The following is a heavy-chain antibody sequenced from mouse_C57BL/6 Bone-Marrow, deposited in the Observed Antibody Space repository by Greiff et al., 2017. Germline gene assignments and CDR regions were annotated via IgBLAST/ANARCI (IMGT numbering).Heavy chain of an antibody. V-gene: IGHV5-4*03. CDR1: GFTFSSYA. J-gene: IGHJ2*01. CDR2: ISDGGSYT. CDR3: ARAPDFYYFDY. Sequence: EVKLVESGGGLVKPGGSLKLSCAASGFTFSSYAMSWVRQTPEKRLEWVATISDGGSYTYYPDNGKGRFTISRDNAKNNLYLQMSHLKSEDTAMYYCARAPDFYYFDYWGQGTTLTVAS.